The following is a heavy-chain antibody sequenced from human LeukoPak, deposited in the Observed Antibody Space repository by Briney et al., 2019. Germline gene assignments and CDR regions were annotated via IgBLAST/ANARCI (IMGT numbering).Heavy chain of an antibody. J-gene: IGHJ4*02. CDR3: AGGSSWPGLSY. Sequence: WVSLRLSCAASGFTVSGKYRMWVRQAPGKGLEGVSVLYTAGTTSYPDSVNGLITTSRDTSKNTLYLQMNSLRAEDTAVYFCAGGSSWPGLSYWGQGTLLTVSS. V-gene: IGHV3-53*01. CDR2: LYTAGTT. CDR1: GFTVSGKY. D-gene: IGHD6-13*01.